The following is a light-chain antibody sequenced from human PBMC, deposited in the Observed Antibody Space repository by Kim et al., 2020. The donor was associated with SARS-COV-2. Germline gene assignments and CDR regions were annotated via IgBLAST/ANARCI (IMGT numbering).Light chain of an antibody. Sequence: LSPGERATRSCRASQAVGTSLAWYQQKPGQAPRLLIYDASNRATGIPARFSGSGSGTEFTLTISSLDPDDFALYYCQQRRNWPATFGQGTKVDIK. CDR3: QQRRNWPAT. CDR2: DAS. CDR1: QAVGTS. V-gene: IGKV3-11*01. J-gene: IGKJ1*01.